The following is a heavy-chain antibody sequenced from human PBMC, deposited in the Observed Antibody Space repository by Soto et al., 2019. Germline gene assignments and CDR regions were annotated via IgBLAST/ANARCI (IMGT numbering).Heavy chain of an antibody. Sequence: PSETLSLTCTVSGGTTRSSSYYWGWIRQPPGKGLEWIGSIYYSGSTYYNPSLKSRVTISVDTSRNQFSLRLISVTAADTAVYYCARLTTWSGYYSYNHYYMDVWGKGTPVTAP. V-gene: IGHV4-39*01. CDR3: ARLTTWSGYYSYNHYYMDV. D-gene: IGHD3-3*01. CDR1: GGTTRSSSYY. J-gene: IGHJ6*03. CDR2: IYYSGST.